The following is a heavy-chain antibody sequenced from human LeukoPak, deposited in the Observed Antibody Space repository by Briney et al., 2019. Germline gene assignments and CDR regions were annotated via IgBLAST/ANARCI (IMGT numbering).Heavy chain of an antibody. CDR3: AKDAPIYYYGSGSIFDY. CDR2: ISGSGGST. Sequence: GGSLRPSCAASGFTFSSYGMHWVRQAPGKGLEWVSAISGSGGSTYYADSVKGRFTISRDNSKNTLYLQMNSLRAEDTAVYYCAKDAPIYYYGSGSIFDYWGQGTLVAVSS. V-gene: IGHV3-23*01. CDR1: GFTFSSYG. J-gene: IGHJ4*02. D-gene: IGHD3-10*01.